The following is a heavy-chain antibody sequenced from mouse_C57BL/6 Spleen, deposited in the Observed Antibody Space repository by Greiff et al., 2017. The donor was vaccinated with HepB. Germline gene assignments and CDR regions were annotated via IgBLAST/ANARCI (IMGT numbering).Heavy chain of an antibody. D-gene: IGHD1-1*01. J-gene: IGHJ3*01. Sequence: VQLKESGAELVKPGASVKLSCTASGFNIKDYYMHWVKQRTEQGLEWIGRIDPEDGETKYAPKFQGKATITADTSSNTAYLQLSSLTSEDTAVYYWAVYYGSSPWFAYWGQGTLITVSA. CDR2: IDPEDGET. CDR1: GFNIKDYY. CDR3: AVYYGSSPWFAY. V-gene: IGHV14-2*01.